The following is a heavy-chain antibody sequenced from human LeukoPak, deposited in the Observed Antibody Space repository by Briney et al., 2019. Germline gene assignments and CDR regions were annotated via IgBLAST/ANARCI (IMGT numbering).Heavy chain of an antibody. CDR3: AKGGGYEAQYYYYLDV. CDR2: ISHDGRNT. D-gene: IGHD5-12*01. Sequence: GRSLRLSCAASGFTFSQFAVHRVRQAPGKGLEWVADISHDGRNTYYADSVKGRFTISRDNSKNTLYLQMKSLRAEDTAVYYCAKGGGYEAQYYYYLDVWGKGTTVTISS. J-gene: IGHJ6*03. V-gene: IGHV3-30*04. CDR1: GFTFSQFA.